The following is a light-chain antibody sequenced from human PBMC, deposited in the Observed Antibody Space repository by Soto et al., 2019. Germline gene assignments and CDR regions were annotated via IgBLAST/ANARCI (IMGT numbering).Light chain of an antibody. CDR3: QQSFHTPYT. CDR2: EAS. J-gene: IGKJ2*01. CDR1: QNINKN. V-gene: IGKV1-39*01. Sequence: DLQMSQSPSSLSASVGDSVTIPCRASQNINKNLNWYQQKSGKAPSLLIYEASTFQSGVPSRFSGSGSGTDFTLAITNLQPEDFATYYCQQSFHTPYTFGQGTKLEI.